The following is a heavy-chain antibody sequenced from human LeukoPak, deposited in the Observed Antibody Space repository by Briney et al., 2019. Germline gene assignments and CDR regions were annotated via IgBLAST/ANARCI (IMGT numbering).Heavy chain of an antibody. J-gene: IGHJ6*03. D-gene: IGHD2-2*01. CDR1: GGTFSSYA. CDR3: ARAPSVVVPAATSPKDYYYYMDV. CDR2: IITIFGTA. Sequence: SVKVSCKASGGTFSSYAISWVRQAPGQGLEWMGGIITIFGTANYAQKFQGRVTITAAESTSTPSMELSSLRSEDTAVYYCARAPSVVVPAATSPKDYYYYMDVWGKGTTVTVSS. V-gene: IGHV1-69*01.